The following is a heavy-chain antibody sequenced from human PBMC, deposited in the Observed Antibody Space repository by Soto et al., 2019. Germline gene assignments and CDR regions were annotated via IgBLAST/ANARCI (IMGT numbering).Heavy chain of an antibody. CDR2: IFYSGST. D-gene: IGHD3-10*01. CDR1: GDSISSGSYY. V-gene: IGHV4-31*03. J-gene: IGHJ4*02. Sequence: RSLTCTVSGDSISSGSYYWTWVRQRPGTGLEWMGYIFYSGSTSYNPSLRSRLSMSVDTSKNEFSLKLSSVTAADTAVYYCAREPLIRGVRYYFDYWGRGTLVTVSS. CDR3: AREPLIRGVRYYFDY.